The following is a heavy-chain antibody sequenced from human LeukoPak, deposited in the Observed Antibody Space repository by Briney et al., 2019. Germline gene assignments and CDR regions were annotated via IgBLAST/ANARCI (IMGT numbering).Heavy chain of an antibody. V-gene: IGHV4-39*07. J-gene: IGHJ4*02. CDR3: AMSISSWPPYYFDY. D-gene: IGHD3-3*02. CDR1: GGSISSSSYY. CDR2: IYYSGST. Sequence: SETLSLTCTVSGGSISSSSYYWGWIRQPPGKGLEWIGSIYYSGSTYYNPSLKSRVTISVDKSKNQFSLKLSSVTAADTAVYYCAMSISSWPPYYFDYWGQGTLVTVSS.